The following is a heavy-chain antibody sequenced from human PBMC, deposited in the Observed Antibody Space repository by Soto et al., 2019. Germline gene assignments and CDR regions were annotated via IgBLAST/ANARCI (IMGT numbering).Heavy chain of an antibody. CDR2: ISAYNGNT. CDR1: GYTFTSYG. V-gene: IGHV1-18*01. J-gene: IGHJ4*02. D-gene: IGHD3-22*01. CDR3: ARDGYYDSSGYRSDFDY. Sequence: QVQLVQSGAEVKTPGASVKVSCKASGYTFTSYGISWVRQAPGQGLEWMGWISAYNGNTNYAQKLQGRVTMTTDTSTSTAYMELRSLRSDDTAVYYCARDGYYDSSGYRSDFDYWGQGTLVTVSS.